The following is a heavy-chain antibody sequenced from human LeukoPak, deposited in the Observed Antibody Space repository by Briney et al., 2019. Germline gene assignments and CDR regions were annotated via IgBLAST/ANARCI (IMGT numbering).Heavy chain of an antibody. D-gene: IGHD3-22*01. CDR1: GYTFTSYD. V-gene: IGHV1-8*01. Sequence: ASVKVSCKASGYTFTSYDINWVRQATGQGLEWMGWMNPNSGNTGYAQKFQGRVTMTRNTSISTAYMELSSPRCEDTAGYYCARGLISSGYCRYWGGGTLVSVSS. J-gene: IGHJ4*02. CDR2: MNPNSGNT. CDR3: ARGLISSGYCRY.